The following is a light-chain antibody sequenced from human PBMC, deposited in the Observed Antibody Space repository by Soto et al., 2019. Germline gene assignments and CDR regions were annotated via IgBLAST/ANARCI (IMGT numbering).Light chain of an antibody. J-gene: IGKJ1*01. CDR2: AAS. V-gene: IGKV1-39*01. Sequence: DIQMTQSPSSLSASVGDRVTITCRASQSISTYLNWYQQKPGKAPKLLIYAASSLQSGVPSRFSASGSGTDFTLTISSLQPEDFATYYCQQLNSYPPTFGQGTKVDIK. CDR1: QSISTY. CDR3: QQLNSYPPT.